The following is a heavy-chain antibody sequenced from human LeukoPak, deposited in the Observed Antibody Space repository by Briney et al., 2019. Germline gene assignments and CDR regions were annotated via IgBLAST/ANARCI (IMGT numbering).Heavy chain of an antibody. J-gene: IGHJ6*03. Sequence: PGGSLRLSCAASGFTFSSYEMNWVRQAPGKGLEWVSYISSSGSTKYYADSVKGRFTISRDNAKNSLYLQTNSLRAEDTAVYYCARAFQELPQLYYYYYMDVWGKGTTVTASS. CDR3: ARAFQELPQLYYYYYMDV. CDR1: GFTFSSYE. V-gene: IGHV3-48*03. D-gene: IGHD6-13*01. CDR2: ISSSGSTK.